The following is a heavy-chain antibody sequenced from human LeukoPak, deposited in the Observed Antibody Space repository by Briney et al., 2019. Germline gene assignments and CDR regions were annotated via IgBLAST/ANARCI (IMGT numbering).Heavy chain of an antibody. CDR2: ISSSGRSI. CDR1: GFTFSSYE. CDR3: ARDDSAWYAY. D-gene: IGHD6-19*01. Sequence: GGSLRLSCAASGFTFSSYEMNWVRQAPGKGLEWVSYISSSGRSIYYADSVKGRFTISRDNAKNSLYLQMNSLRAEDTAVYYCARDDSAWYAYWGPGTLVTVSS. J-gene: IGHJ4*02. V-gene: IGHV3-48*03.